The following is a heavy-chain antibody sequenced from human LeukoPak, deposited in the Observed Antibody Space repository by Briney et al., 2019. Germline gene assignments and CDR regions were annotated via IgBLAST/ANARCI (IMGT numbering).Heavy chain of an antibody. V-gene: IGHV4-4*07. CDR3: ARGIQGWSGWSDY. Sequence: PSETLSLTCTVSGGSISIYYCSWIRQPAGKGLEWIGRIYTSGTTNYNPSFKSRVTMSVDKSKNPFSLKLRSVTAADTAVYYCARGIQGWSGWSDYWGQGTLATVSS. CDR2: IYTSGTT. J-gene: IGHJ4*02. D-gene: IGHD3-3*01. CDR1: GGSISIYY.